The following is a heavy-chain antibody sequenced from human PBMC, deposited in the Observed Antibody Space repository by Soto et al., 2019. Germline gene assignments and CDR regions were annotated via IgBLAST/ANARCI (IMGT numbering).Heavy chain of an antibody. D-gene: IGHD3-16*02. Sequence: QVQLQESGPGLVKPSQTLSLTCTVSGGSISSGDYYWSWIRQHPGKGLEWMGYIHYSGSTYYNPSLKSRGTISVDTSKNQFSLKLSSVTAADTAVDYCARYNAPMIKFGGVTVPEKNYYSYGMDVW. V-gene: IGHV4-31*03. CDR1: GGSISSGDYY. CDR3: ARYNAPMIKFGGVTVPEKNYYSYGMDV. CDR2: IHYSGST. J-gene: IGHJ6*01.